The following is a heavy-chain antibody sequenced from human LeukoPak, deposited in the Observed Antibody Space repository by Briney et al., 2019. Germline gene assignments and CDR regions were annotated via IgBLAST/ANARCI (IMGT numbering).Heavy chain of an antibody. CDR2: FDPEDGET. V-gene: IGHV1-24*01. Sequence: ASVKVSCKVSGYTLTELSMHWVRQAPGKGLEWMGGFDPEDGETIYAQKFQGRVTMTEDTSTDTAYMELSSLRSEDTAVYYCATGVTTVTTLTPDYWGQGTLVTVSS. CDR3: ATGVTTVTTLTPDY. J-gene: IGHJ4*02. CDR1: GYTLTELS. D-gene: IGHD4-17*01.